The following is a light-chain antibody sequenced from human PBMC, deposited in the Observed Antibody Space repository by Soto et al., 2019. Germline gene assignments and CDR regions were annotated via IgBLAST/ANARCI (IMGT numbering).Light chain of an antibody. V-gene: IGKV2-28*01. Sequence: DIVMTHSPLSLPVTPGEPASISCSSSQSLLHSNGYNYLDWYLQKPGQSPQLLIYLGSNRASGVPDRFSGSGSGTDFTLKISRVEAEDVGVYYCMQALQTPTFGQGTRLEI. CDR1: QSLLHSNGYNY. CDR3: MQALQTPT. CDR2: LGS. J-gene: IGKJ5*01.